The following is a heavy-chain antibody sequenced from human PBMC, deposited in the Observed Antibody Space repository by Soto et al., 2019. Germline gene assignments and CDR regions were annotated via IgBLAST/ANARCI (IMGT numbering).Heavy chain of an antibody. V-gene: IGHV4-4*02. CDR2: IYHSGST. J-gene: IGHJ4*02. CDR3: ASIDFWSGYYS. CDR1: SGSISSSNW. D-gene: IGHD3-3*01. Sequence: SETVSLTCAVSSGSISSSNWWSWVRQPPGKGLEWIGEIYHSGSTNYNPSLKSRVTISVDKSKNQFSLKLSSVTAADTAVYYCASIDFWSGYYSWGQGTLVTVSS.